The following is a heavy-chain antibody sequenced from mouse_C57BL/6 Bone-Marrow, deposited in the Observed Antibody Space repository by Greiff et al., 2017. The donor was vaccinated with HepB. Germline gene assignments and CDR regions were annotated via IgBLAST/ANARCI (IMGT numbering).Heavy chain of an antibody. Sequence: VQLQQSGPELVKPGASVKISCKASGYAFSSSWMNWVKQRPGKGLEWIGRIYPGDGDTNYNGKFKGKATLTADKSSSTAYMQLISLTSEDSAVYFCARRDYYGSSHWYFDVWGTGTTVTVSS. CDR3: ARRDYYGSSHWYFDV. V-gene: IGHV1-82*01. J-gene: IGHJ1*03. D-gene: IGHD1-1*01. CDR1: GYAFSSSW. CDR2: IYPGDGDT.